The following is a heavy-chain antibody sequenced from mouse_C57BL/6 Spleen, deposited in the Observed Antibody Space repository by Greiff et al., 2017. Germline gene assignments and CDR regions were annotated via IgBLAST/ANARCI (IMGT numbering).Heavy chain of an antibody. D-gene: IGHD3-3*01. CDR2: IHTNSGST. CDR1: GYTFTSYW. V-gene: IGHV1-64*01. J-gene: IGHJ2*01. CDR3: ARGTAVDY. Sequence: QVQLQQPGAELVKPGASVKLTCTASGYTFTSYWMHWVKQRPGQGLEWIGMIHTNSGSTYYTAKFTSKATLTVDKSSGTAYMQRISLTSEDSAVYYCARGTAVDYWGQGTTLTVSS.